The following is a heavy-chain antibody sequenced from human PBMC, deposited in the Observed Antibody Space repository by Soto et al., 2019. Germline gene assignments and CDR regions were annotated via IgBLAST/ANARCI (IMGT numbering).Heavy chain of an antibody. Sequence: GGSLSLSCAASGFTFYDYGMSWVRQAPGKGLEWVSGINWNGGSTGYADSGKGRFTISSDKAKNSLYLQMNSLRAEDTALYHCARAIAARSYYYYYMDVWGKGTTVTVSS. D-gene: IGHD6-6*01. V-gene: IGHV3-20*01. CDR1: GFTFYDYG. CDR3: ARAIAARSYYYYYMDV. CDR2: INWNGGST. J-gene: IGHJ6*03.